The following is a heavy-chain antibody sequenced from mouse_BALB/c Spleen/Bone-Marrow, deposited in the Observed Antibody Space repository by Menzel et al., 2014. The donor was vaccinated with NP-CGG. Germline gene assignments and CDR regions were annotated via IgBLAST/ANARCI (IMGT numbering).Heavy chain of an antibody. CDR3: ARGSGLSYWYFDV. Sequence: QVQLQQSGPELVKPGASVKMSCKASGYSFTSYYIHWVKQRPGQGLEWIGWIYPGDGSSKYNEKFKGKTTLTADKSSSTVYMLISSLTSEDSAIYFCARGSGLSYWYFDVWGAGTTVTVSS. CDR1: GYSFTSYY. CDR2: IYPGDGSS. D-gene: IGHD1-1*01. J-gene: IGHJ1*01. V-gene: IGHV1S56*01.